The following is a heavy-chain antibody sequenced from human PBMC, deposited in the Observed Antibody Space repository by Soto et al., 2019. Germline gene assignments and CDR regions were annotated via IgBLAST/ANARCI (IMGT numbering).Heavy chain of an antibody. J-gene: IGHJ4*02. V-gene: IGHV1-58*01. D-gene: IGHD3-22*01. CDR3: AAAPVGYYYDSSGYSGSVPQPYY. CDR2: IVVGSGNT. CDR1: GFTFTSSA. Sequence: SVKVSCKASGFTFTSSAVQWVRQARGQRLEWIGWIVVGSGNTNYAQKFQERVTITRDMSTSTAYIELGSLRSEDTAVYYCAAAPVGYYYDSSGYSGSVPQPYYWGQGTLVTVSS.